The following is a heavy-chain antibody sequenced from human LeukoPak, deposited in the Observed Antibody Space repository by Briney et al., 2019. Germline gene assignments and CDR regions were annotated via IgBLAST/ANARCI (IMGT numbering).Heavy chain of an antibody. Sequence: GGSLRLSCAASGFTFSEYDMHWVRQATGKGLEWVSAIGIVGDTYYVGSVKDRFTMSRDNASNKVHLQMNSLRDGDTGVYYCLRDYHGMDVWGQGTTVIVSS. CDR2: IGIVGDT. D-gene: IGHD3-16*02. CDR1: GFTFSEYD. J-gene: IGHJ6*02. V-gene: IGHV3-13*01. CDR3: LRDYHGMDV.